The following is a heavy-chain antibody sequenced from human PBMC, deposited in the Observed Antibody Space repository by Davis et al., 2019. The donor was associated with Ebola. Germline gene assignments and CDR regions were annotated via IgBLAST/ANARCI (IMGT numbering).Heavy chain of an antibody. CDR3: ARGGAWLRLGY. D-gene: IGHD5-12*01. Sequence: MPSETLSLTCTVSGGSISSSSYYWGWIRQPPGKGLEWIGSIHYTGSTYYNLSLKSRVTISVDTSKNQFSLKLSSVTAADTAVYYCARGGAWLRLGYWGQGTLVTVSS. CDR2: IHYTGST. J-gene: IGHJ4*02. CDR1: GGSISSSSYY. V-gene: IGHV4-39*01.